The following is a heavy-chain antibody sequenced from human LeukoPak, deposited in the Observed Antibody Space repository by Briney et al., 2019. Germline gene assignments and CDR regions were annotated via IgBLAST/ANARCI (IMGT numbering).Heavy chain of an antibody. Sequence: SCPTLLNPTQTPTLTCTFSWFSLSTSRLGVGWIRQRPGKALEWLAPFYWPDDKRYSPSLKSRFTITKDPSKKQVVLTMTNMVPVDAATYYYSHRKSGNFISLYYWGQGTLVTVSS. CDR1: WFSLSTSRLG. CDR3: SHRKSGNFISLYY. D-gene: IGHD3-10*01. J-gene: IGHJ4*02. CDR2: FYWPDDK. V-gene: IGHV2-5*01.